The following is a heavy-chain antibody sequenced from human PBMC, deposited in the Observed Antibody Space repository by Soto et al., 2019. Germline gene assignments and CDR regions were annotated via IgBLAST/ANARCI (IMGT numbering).Heavy chain of an antibody. D-gene: IGHD5-18*01. CDR2: IYPGDSDT. V-gene: IGHV5-51*01. CDR3: ARLQKRGYSYGYYYYYYGMDV. CDR1: GYSFTSYW. Sequence: PLKISCKVAGYSFTSYWSGWVRKIPGKGLEWMGTIYPGDSDTRYSPSFQGQVTISADKSISTAYLQWSSLKASDTAMYYCARLQKRGYSYGYYYYYYGMDVWGQGTTVTVSS. J-gene: IGHJ6*02.